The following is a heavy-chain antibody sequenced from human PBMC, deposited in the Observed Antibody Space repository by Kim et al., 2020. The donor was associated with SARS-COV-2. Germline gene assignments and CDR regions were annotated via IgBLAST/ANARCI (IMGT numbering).Heavy chain of an antibody. CDR1: GVSFSCYY. CDR2: INHSGST. CDR3: ARGGLDAFDI. J-gene: IGHJ3*02. Sequence: SETLSLTCAVYGVSFSCYYWSWIRQPPGKGLEWIGEINHSGSTNYNPSLKSRVTISVDTSKNQFSLKLSSVTAADTAVYYCARGGLDAFDILGQGTMVTVSS. V-gene: IGHV4-34*01.